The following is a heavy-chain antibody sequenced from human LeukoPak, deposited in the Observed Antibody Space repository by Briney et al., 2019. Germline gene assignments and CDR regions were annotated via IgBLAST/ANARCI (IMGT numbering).Heavy chain of an antibody. V-gene: IGHV1-69*02. D-gene: IGHD3-22*01. CDR3: ATNLLYVSSGYPFDY. CDR1: GGTFSSYT. CDR2: IIPILGIA. J-gene: IGHJ4*02. Sequence: GASVKVSSKASGGTFSSYTISWVRQAPGQGLEWMGRIIPILGIANYAQKFQGRVTITADKSTSTAYMELSSLRSEDTAVYYCATNLLYVSSGYPFDYWGQGTLVTVSS.